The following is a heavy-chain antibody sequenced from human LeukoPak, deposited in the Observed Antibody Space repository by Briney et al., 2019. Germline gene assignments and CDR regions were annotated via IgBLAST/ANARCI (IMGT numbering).Heavy chain of an antibody. CDR3: ARRVAGKGLDS. J-gene: IGHJ4*02. CDR1: GFSLTTPGMC. V-gene: IGHV2-70*11. CDR2: IDWDDDK. Sequence: SGPALVKPTQTLTLTCTFSGFSLTTPGMCVSWIRQPPGKALEWLARIDWDDDKYYSTSLKSRLTISKDTSKNQVVLTMTSMDPVDTATYYYARRVAGKGLDSWGQGTLVTVSS. D-gene: IGHD6-19*01.